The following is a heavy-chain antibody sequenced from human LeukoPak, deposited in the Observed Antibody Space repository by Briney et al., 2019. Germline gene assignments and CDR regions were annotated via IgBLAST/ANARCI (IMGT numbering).Heavy chain of an antibody. D-gene: IGHD2-15*01. CDR2: ITWNGGST. Sequence: GGSLRLSCTAAGFTFDDYGMSWVRQIPGKGLEWVAGITWNGGSTDYAVSVRGRFTISRDNAKNSLYLQMNSLRAEDTAVYYCARDEYCSGGSCYPYYFDYWGQGTLVTVSS. CDR1: GFTFDDYG. CDR3: ARDEYCSGGSCYPYYFDY. V-gene: IGHV3-20*04. J-gene: IGHJ4*02.